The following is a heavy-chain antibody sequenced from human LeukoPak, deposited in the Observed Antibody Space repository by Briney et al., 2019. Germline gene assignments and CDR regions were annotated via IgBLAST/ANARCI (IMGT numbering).Heavy chain of an antibody. CDR2: MRSGGTYI. J-gene: IGHJ4*02. V-gene: IGHV3-21*01. Sequence: GGSLRLSCTASGFTFSNHAMTWVRQAPGKGLEWVSSMRSGGTYIYYADSVRGRFTISRDNAKNSLYLVMNSLRAEDTATYYCARERPTGASRVFVVQWGQGTLVTLSS. D-gene: IGHD2-15*01. CDR1: GFTFSNHA. CDR3: ARERPTGASRVFVVQ.